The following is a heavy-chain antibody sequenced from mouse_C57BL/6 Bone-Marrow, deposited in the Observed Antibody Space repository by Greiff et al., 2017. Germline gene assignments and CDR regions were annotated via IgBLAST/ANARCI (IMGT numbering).Heavy chain of an antibody. CDR1: GFNIKDDY. D-gene: IGHD1-1*01. V-gene: IGHV14-4*01. J-gene: IGHJ3*01. CDR2: IDPENGYT. Sequence: VQLQQSGAELVRPGASVKLSCTASGFNIKDDYMHWVKQRPEQGLEWIGWIDPENGYTEYASKFQGKATITADTSSNTAYLQLSSLTSEDTAVYYCTIYYYGSWFAYWGQGTLVTVSA. CDR3: TIYYYGSWFAY.